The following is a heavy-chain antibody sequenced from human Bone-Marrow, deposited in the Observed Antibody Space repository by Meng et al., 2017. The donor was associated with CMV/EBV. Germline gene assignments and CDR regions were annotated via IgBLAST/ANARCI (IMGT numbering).Heavy chain of an antibody. J-gene: IGHJ1*01. CDR2: IYYSGST. Sequence: GSLRLSCAVYGGSFSGYYWSWIRQPPGKGLEWIGSIYYSGSTYYNPSLKSRVTISVDTSKNQFSLKLSSVTAADTAVYYCARDYYYDSSGYGYWGQGTLVTVSS. CDR1: GGSFSGYY. D-gene: IGHD3-22*01. CDR3: ARDYYYDSSGYGY. V-gene: IGHV4-34*01.